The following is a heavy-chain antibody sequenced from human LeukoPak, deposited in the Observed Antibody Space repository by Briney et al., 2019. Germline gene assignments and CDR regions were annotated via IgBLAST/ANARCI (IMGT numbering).Heavy chain of an antibody. CDR1: GGSISSGGYY. Sequence: SQTLSLTCTVSGGSISSGGYYWSWIRQHPGKGLEWIGYIYYSGSTYYNLSLKSRVTISVDTSKNQFSLKLSSVTAADTAVYYCARELSYYYDSSGYSPGHWFDPWGQGTLVTVSS. CDR3: ARELSYYYDSSGYSPGHWFDP. D-gene: IGHD3-22*01. CDR2: IYYSGST. V-gene: IGHV4-31*03. J-gene: IGHJ5*02.